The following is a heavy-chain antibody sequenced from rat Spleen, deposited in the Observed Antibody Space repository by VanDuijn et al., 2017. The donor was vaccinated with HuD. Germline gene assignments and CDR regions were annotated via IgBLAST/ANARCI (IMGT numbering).Heavy chain of an antibody. CDR1: GFTFSDYT. D-gene: IGHD1-2*01. V-gene: IGHV5S10*01. CDR2: IVYDGTRT. CDR3: AMSGYYSSYTRLMDA. Sequence: EVQLVESGGGLVQPGRSLKLSCAASGFTFSDYTMAWVRQAPKKGLEWVATIVYDGTRTYFRDSVKGRFTLSRDNTKSTLYLQMDSLRSEDTATYYCAMSGYYSSYTRLMDAWGQGASVTVSS. J-gene: IGHJ4*01.